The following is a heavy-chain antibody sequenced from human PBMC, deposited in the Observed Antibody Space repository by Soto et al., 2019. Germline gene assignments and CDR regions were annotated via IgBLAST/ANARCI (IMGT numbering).Heavy chain of an antibody. CDR1: GGSISSYY. Sequence: LSLTCTVSGGSISSYYWSWIRQPAGKGLEWIGRIYTSGSTNYNPSLKSRVTMSVDTSKNQFSLKLSSVTAADTAVYYCARDMAIRALNWFDPWGQGTLVTVSS. D-gene: IGHD3-10*01. CDR2: IYTSGST. V-gene: IGHV4-4*07. CDR3: ARDMAIRALNWFDP. J-gene: IGHJ5*02.